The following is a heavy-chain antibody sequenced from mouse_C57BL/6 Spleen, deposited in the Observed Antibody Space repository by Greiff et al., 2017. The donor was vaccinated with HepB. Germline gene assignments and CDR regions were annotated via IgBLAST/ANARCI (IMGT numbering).Heavy chain of an antibody. CDR3: TVHYYGSSYHV. D-gene: IGHD1-1*01. CDR2: IDPENGDT. V-gene: IGHV14-4*01. CDR1: GFNIKDDY. J-gene: IGHJ1*03. Sequence: EVQLQESGAELVRPGASVKLSCTASGFNIKDDYMHWVKQRPEQGLEWIGWIDPENGDTEYASKFQGKATITADTSSNTAYLQLSSLTSEDTAVYYCTVHYYGSSYHVWGTGTTVTVSS.